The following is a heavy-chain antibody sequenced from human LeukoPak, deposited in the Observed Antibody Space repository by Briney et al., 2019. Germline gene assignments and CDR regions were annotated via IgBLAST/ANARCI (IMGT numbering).Heavy chain of an antibody. CDR3: ASRGGSGKYDFDF. Sequence: ASVKVSCKASGYTFTGYYMHWVRQAPGQGLEWMGWINPNSGGTSYAQKFQGRVTMTRDTSVTTAYMELSRLRSDDTAVYYCASRGGSGKYDFDFWGQGTQVTVSS. CDR1: GYTFTGYY. CDR2: INPNSGGT. J-gene: IGHJ4*02. D-gene: IGHD3-10*01. V-gene: IGHV1-2*02.